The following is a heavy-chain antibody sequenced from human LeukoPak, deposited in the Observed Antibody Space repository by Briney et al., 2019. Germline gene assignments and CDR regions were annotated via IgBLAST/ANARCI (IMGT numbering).Heavy chain of an antibody. J-gene: IGHJ4*02. D-gene: IGHD3-10*02. Sequence: GGSLRLSCATSGFNFDRYTIHWVRQAPRKGLEWVSLAGWAGGTTFYSDSVRGRFTISRDSGRKSVYLQMNSLTTDDTAFYFCAKELDTMFFDYWGQGALVTVSS. CDR3: AKELDTMFFDY. CDR1: GFNFDRYT. CDR2: AGWAGGTT. V-gene: IGHV3-43*01.